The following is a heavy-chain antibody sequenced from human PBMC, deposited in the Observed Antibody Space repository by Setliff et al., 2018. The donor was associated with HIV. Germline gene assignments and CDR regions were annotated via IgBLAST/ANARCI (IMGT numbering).Heavy chain of an antibody. CDR1: GGSMRSSGYS. Sequence: SETLSLTCAVSGGSMRSSGYSWTWIRQAPGKGLEWVGYIYYNGNAYYNPSLKSRVTISVDRSKNQFSLKLSSVTAADTAVYYCARILLYDSSAYFVNAFDIWGQGTVVTVS. CDR3: ARILLYDSSAYFVNAFDI. J-gene: IGHJ3*02. V-gene: IGHV4-30-2*01. D-gene: IGHD3-22*01. CDR2: IYYNGNA.